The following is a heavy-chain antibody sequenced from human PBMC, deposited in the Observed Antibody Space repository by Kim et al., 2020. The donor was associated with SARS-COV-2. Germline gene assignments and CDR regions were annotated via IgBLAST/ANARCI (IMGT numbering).Heavy chain of an antibody. Sequence: GGSLRLSCAASGFTFSSYAMHWVRQAPGKGLEWVAVISYDGSNKYYADSVKGRFTISRDNSKNTLYLQMNSLRAEDTAVYYCARDRLSSYDFWSGYYYRSMDVWGQGTTVTVSS. J-gene: IGHJ6*02. V-gene: IGHV3-30-3*01. CDR1: GFTFSSYA. CDR2: ISYDGSNK. D-gene: IGHD3-3*01. CDR3: ARDRLSSYDFWSGYYYRSMDV.